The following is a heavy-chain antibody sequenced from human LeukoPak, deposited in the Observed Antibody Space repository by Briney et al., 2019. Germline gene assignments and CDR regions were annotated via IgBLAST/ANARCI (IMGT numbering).Heavy chain of an antibody. CDR3: TTGAWIQLWLADY. D-gene: IGHD5-18*01. V-gene: IGHV3-15*01. CDR1: GFTFTNAW. J-gene: IGHJ4*02. Sequence: PGGSLRLSCAASGFTFTNAWMTWVRQPPGKGLEWVGLIKSNTDGGTTDYAAHVKGRFTISRDDSKTTLYLQMNSLKAEDTAVYYCTTGAWIQLWLADYWGRGTLVTVSS. CDR2: IKSNTDGGTT.